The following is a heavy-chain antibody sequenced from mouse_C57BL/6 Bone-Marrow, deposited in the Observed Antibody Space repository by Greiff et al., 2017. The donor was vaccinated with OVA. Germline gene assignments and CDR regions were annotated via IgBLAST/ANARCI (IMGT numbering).Heavy chain of an antibody. D-gene: IGHD2-4*01. Sequence: QVQLQQPGAELVKPGASVKLSCKASGYTFTSYWMHWVKQRLGQGLEWIGMIHPNSGSTNYNEKFKSKATLTVDKSSSTAYMQLSSLTSEDSAVYYCARREESTMITTKRAWFAYWGQGTLVTVSA. V-gene: IGHV1-64*01. CDR3: ARREESTMITTKRAWFAY. CDR1: GYTFTSYW. CDR2: IHPNSGST. J-gene: IGHJ3*01.